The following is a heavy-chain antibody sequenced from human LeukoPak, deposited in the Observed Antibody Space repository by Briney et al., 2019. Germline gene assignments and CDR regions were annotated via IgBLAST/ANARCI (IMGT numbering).Heavy chain of an antibody. D-gene: IGHD5-24*01. CDR2: IYYSGST. CDR1: GGSISSGGYY. J-gene: IGHJ4*02. Sequence: SETLSLTCTVSGGSISSGGYYWSWIRQHPGKGLEWIGYIYYSGSTYYNPSLKSRVTISVDTSKNQFSLKLSSVTAADTAVYYCARALEQRWLQHSDYWGQGTLVTVSS. V-gene: IGHV4-31*03. CDR3: ARALEQRWLQHSDY.